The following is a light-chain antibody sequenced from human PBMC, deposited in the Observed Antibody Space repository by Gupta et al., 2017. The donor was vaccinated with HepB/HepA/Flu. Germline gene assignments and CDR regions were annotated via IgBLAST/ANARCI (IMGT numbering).Light chain of an antibody. J-gene: IGLJ3*02. CDR2: SNN. Sequence: QSVLTQPPSASGTPGPRVTISCSGSSSNIGTNTVNWYQQLPGTAPKVLIYSNNQRPSGVPDRFSGSKSGTSASLAISGLQAEDEADYYCAAWDDSLNGWVFGGGTKVTVL. V-gene: IGLV1-44*01. CDR3: AAWDDSLNGWV. CDR1: SSNIGTNT.